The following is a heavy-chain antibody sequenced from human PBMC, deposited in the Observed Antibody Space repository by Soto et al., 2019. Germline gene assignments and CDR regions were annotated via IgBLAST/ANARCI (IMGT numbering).Heavy chain of an antibody. CDR2: VYPGDSDT. CDR3: ARHLNGIALAGGMDV. J-gene: IGHJ6*02. CDR1: GYSFTSYW. V-gene: IGHV5-51*01. Sequence: GESLKISCKGSGYSFTSYWIGWVRQVPGKGLEWMGIVYPGDSDTRYSPPFQGQVTISADKSISTAYLQWSSLKASDTAMYYCARHLNGIALAGGMDVWGQGTTVTVSS. D-gene: IGHD6-19*01.